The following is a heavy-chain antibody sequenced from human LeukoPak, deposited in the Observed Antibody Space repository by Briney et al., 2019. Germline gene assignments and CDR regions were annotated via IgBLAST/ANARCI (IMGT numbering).Heavy chain of an antibody. CDR1: GGSFSGYY. CDR2: INHSGST. Sequence: SETLSLTCAVYGGSFSGYYWSWIRQPPGKGLEWIGEINHSGSTNYNPSLKSRVTISVDTSKNQFSLKLSSVTAADTAVYYCARRYRRFWFDPWGQGTLVTVSS. D-gene: IGHD1-14*01. CDR3: ARRYRRFWFDP. J-gene: IGHJ5*02. V-gene: IGHV4-34*01.